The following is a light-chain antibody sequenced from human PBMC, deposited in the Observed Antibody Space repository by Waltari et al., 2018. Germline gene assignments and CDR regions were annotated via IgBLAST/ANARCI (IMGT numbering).Light chain of an antibody. J-gene: IGLJ2*01. CDR1: SRDAGGYHH. CDR2: DVS. CDR3: SSYTSSSTPVV. V-gene: IGLV2-14*01. Sequence: QSALTQPASVSGSPGQSITISCTGTSRDAGGYHHVSRYQQHPGKAPKLMIYDVSKRPAGVSNRFSGSKSGNTASLTISGLQAEDEADYYCSSYTSSSTPVVFGGGTKLTVL.